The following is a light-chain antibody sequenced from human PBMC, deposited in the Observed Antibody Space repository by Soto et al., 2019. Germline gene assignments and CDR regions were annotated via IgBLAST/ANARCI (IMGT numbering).Light chain of an antibody. J-gene: IGLJ1*01. CDR2: DVS. Sequence: QSALAQPASVSGSPGQSLTISCTGTSSDVAGYDFVSWYQHHPGKAPKLLIYDVSTRPSGVSNRFSGSRSGNTASLTISGLEAEDEADYYCSSYTSSSTLEVFGTGTKVTVL. CDR1: SSDVAGYDF. CDR3: SSYTSSSTLEV. V-gene: IGLV2-14*03.